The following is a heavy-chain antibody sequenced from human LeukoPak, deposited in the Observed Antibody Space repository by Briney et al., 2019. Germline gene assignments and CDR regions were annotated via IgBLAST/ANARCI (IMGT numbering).Heavy chain of an antibody. Sequence: GGSLRLSCAASGFTFSSYGMHWVRQAPGKGLEWVAVISYDGSNKYYADSVKGRFTISRDNSKNTLYPQMNSLRAEDTAVYYCAKRAVAGTLHYFDYWGQGTLITVSS. CDR1: GFTFSSYG. D-gene: IGHD6-19*01. CDR2: ISYDGSNK. J-gene: IGHJ4*02. CDR3: AKRAVAGTLHYFDY. V-gene: IGHV3-30*18.